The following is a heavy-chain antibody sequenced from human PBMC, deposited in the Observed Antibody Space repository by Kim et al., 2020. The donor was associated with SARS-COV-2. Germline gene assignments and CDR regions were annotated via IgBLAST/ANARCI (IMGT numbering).Heavy chain of an antibody. V-gene: IGHV4-4*02. CDR2: IYHSGST. CDR1: GGSISSSNW. J-gene: IGHJ6*02. Sequence: SETLSLTCAVSGGSISSSNWWSWVRQPPGKGLEWIGEIYHSGSTNYNPSLKSRVTISVDKSKNQFSLKLSSVTAADTAVYYCARNNVLRYFDWSYYYYGMDVWGQGTTVTVSS. CDR3: ARNNVLRYFDWSYYYYGMDV. D-gene: IGHD3-9*01.